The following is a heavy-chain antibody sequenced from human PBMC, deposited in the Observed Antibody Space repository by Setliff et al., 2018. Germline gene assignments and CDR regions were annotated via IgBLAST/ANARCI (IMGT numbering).Heavy chain of an antibody. V-gene: IGHV3-48*01. CDR3: AKSGGDHCCPLYHHYYMDV. CDR2: ISSGSNSI. CDR1: GFTFSIYS. D-gene: IGHD2-21*02. J-gene: IGHJ6*03. Sequence: PGGSLRLSCAASGFTFSIYSMNWVRQAPGKGLEWIAYISSGSNSIFHADSVMGRFTISRDNARNSLYLQMNRLSPEDTAVYYCAKSGGDHCCPLYHHYYMDVWGTGTTVTVS.